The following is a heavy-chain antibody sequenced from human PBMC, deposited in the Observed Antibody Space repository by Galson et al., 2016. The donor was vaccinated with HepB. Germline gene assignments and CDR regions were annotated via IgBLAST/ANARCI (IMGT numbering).Heavy chain of an antibody. D-gene: IGHD3-10*01. CDR2: ITGRGDAT. CDR1: GFTFSSYA. CDR3: VKDRGSGVGGVIINYDY. Sequence: SLRLSCAASGFTFSSYAMSWVRQAPGKGLQWVSAITGRGDATYYADSVRGRFTISRDQSRNTLFLQMNSLRAEDTAIYYCVKDRGSGVGGVIINYDYWGQGILVTVSS. J-gene: IGHJ4*02. V-gene: IGHV3-23*01.